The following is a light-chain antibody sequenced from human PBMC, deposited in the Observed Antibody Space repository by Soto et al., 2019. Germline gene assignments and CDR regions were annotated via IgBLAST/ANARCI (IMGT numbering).Light chain of an antibody. J-gene: IGLJ1*01. Sequence: QSVLTQSPSASGTPGQRVTISCSGSSSNIGTYSVSWYQHFPGTAPRLLIYSDNQRPSGVPDRFSASKSGASASLAISGLQSEDEADFYCAAWDDSLNGCVFGTGTKVTVL. CDR2: SDN. CDR1: SSNIGTYS. V-gene: IGLV1-44*01. CDR3: AAWDDSLNGCV.